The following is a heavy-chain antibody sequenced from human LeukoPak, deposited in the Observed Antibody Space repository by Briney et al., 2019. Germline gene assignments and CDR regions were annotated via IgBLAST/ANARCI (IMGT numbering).Heavy chain of an antibody. CDR2: IYYSGST. Sequence: ASETLSLTCTVSGGSISSSSYYWGWIRQPPGKGLEWIGSIYYSGSTYYNPSLKSRVTISVDTSKNQFSLKVSSVTAADTAVYYCARDYPAPFDYWGQGTLVTVSS. CDR1: GGSISSSSYY. D-gene: IGHD2-2*01. CDR3: ARDYPAPFDY. J-gene: IGHJ4*02. V-gene: IGHV4-39*07.